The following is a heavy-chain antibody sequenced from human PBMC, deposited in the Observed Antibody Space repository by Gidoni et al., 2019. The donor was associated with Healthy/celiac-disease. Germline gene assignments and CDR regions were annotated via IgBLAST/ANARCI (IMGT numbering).Heavy chain of an antibody. J-gene: IGHJ3*02. CDR3: EERDDHDAFDI. D-gene: IGHD3-3*01. CDR1: GGSFSGYY. V-gene: IGHV4-34*01. Sequence: QVQLQQWGAGLLKPSETLSLTCAVYGGSFSGYYWSWFRQPPGKGLAWIGEINHSGSTNYNPSLKSRVTISVDTSKNQFSLKLSSVTAADTAVYYCEERDDHDAFDIWGQGTMVTVSS. CDR2: INHSGST.